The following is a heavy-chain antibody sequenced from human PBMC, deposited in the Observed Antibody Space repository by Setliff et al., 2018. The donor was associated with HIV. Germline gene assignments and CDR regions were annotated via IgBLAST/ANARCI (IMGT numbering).Heavy chain of an antibody. D-gene: IGHD1-1*01. CDR1: GYNFTNYG. J-gene: IGHJ5*02. CDR3: ARVRTSYNFWVGDVFDP. CDR2: INTNTGYP. Sequence: ASVKVSCKASGYNFTNYGINWVRQDPGQGLEWMGWINTNTGYPTYAQAFRGRFVFSLDTSVSTAYLEISSPEAEDTAVYFCARVRTSYNFWVGDVFDPWGQGTLVTVSS. V-gene: IGHV7-4-1*02.